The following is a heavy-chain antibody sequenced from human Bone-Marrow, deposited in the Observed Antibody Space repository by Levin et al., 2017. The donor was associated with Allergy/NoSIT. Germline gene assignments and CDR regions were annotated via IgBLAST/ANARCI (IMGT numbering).Heavy chain of an antibody. CDR2: IRSNSYGATR. CDR1: GFTFGDYA. Sequence: GGSLRLSCKASGFTFGDYAMSWFRQAPGKGLEWVGFIRSNSYGATREYAASVKGRFTISREDSKSIAYLQINSLKTEDTAVYYCSRVDCTSTSCYYYFDYWGQGTLVTVSS. CDR3: SRVDCTSTSCYYYFDY. J-gene: IGHJ4*02. D-gene: IGHD2-2*01. V-gene: IGHV3-49*03.